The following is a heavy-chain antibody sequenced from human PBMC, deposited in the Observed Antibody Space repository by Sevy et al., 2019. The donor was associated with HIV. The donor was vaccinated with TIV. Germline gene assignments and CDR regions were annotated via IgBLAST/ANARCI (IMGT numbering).Heavy chain of an antibody. CDR2: IKQDGTET. CDR3: ARALADWGSFHYSL. Sequence: GGFLRLSCEVSGFTFSTYWMTWVRQAPGKGLEWVANIKQDGTETSYVNSVRGRFTISRDNAKKSLYLQLDNLRVEDTAVYYCARALADWGSFHYSLWGQGTLVTVSS. J-gene: IGHJ4*02. D-gene: IGHD3-16*02. V-gene: IGHV3-7*01. CDR1: GFTFSTYW.